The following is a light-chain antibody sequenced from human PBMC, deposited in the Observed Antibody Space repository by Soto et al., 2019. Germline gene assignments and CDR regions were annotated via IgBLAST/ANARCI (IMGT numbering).Light chain of an antibody. CDR3: QQYGSSPIT. Sequence: EVVMTQSPATLSVSPGEGATLSCRASQSVTSNYLAWYQQKPGKAPRLLIHGISNRATGVPDRFSGSGSRTDFTLTISRLEPEDFAVYYCQQYGSSPITFGQGTRLEIK. CDR1: QSVTSNY. J-gene: IGKJ5*01. V-gene: IGKV3-20*01. CDR2: GIS.